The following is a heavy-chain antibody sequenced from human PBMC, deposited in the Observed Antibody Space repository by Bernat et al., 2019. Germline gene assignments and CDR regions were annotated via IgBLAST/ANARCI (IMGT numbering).Heavy chain of an antibody. V-gene: IGHV4-59*01. CDR3: AGSEMSIAARDLFDY. Sequence: QVQLQESGPGLVKPSETLSLTCTVSGGSISSYYWSWIRQPPGQGLEWIGYIYYSGSTNYNPSLKSRVTRSVDTSKNQFSLKLSSVTAADTAVYYCAGSEMSIAARDLFDYWGQGTLVTVSS. CDR2: IYYSGST. D-gene: IGHD6-6*01. J-gene: IGHJ4*02. CDR1: GGSISSYY.